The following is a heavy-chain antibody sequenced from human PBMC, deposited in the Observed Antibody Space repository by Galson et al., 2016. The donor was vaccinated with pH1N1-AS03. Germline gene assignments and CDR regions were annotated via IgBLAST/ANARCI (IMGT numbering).Heavy chain of an antibody. D-gene: IGHD3-10*01. Sequence: SVKVSCKASGYTFTRYYMHWVRKAPGQGLEWMGIINPSDGGTSFAQKFQGRVNMTRDTSTSTVYMELSSPRCEDTAVYHCVGGMGSCHNRGFDIWGQGTMVTVSS. CDR1: GYTFTRYY. CDR3: VGGMGSCHNRGFDI. CDR2: INPSDGGT. J-gene: IGHJ3*02. V-gene: IGHV1-46*01.